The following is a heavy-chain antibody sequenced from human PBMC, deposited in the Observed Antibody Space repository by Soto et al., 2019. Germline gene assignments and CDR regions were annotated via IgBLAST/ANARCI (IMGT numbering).Heavy chain of an antibody. J-gene: IGHJ5*02. CDR2: IYHSGST. D-gene: IGHD6-13*01. CDR3: ARDQGVAAAGITWFDP. CDR1: GGSISSGGYS. V-gene: IGHV4-30-2*01. Sequence: SETLSLTCAVSGGSISSGGYSWSWIRQPPGKGLEWIGYIYHSGSTYYNPSLKSRVTISVDRSKNQFSLKLSSVTAADTAVYYCARDQGVAAAGITWFDPWGQGSLVTVSS.